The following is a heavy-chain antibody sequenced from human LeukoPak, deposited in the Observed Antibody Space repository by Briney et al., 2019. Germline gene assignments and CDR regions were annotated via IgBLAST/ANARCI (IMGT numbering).Heavy chain of an antibody. D-gene: IGHD4-23*01. V-gene: IGHV4-59*01. Sequence: SETLSLTCTVAGGSTSSYYWTWIRQPPGRGLEWIGYIYYSGSANCNPSLKSRVTISVDTSKNQFSLKLSSVTAADTAIYYCARGPPTVVTPYWYFDLWGRGTLVTVSS. CDR3: ARGPPTVVTPYWYFDL. J-gene: IGHJ2*01. CDR2: IYYSGSA. CDR1: GGSTSSYY.